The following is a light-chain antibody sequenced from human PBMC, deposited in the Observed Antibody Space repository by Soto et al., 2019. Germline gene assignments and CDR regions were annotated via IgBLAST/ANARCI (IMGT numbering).Light chain of an antibody. CDR3: QQYYTTPLT. J-gene: IGKJ4*01. Sequence: DIVMTQSPDSLRVSLGERATITCTSSLNIYFRSNNRNYLAWYQQKSGQPPKLLIHWASTREPGVPDRSSGSGSGTYFTLTIDNVQPDDVAVYYCQQYYTTPLTFGGGTRVDIK. CDR2: WAS. CDR1: LNIYFRSNNRNY. V-gene: IGKV4-1*01.